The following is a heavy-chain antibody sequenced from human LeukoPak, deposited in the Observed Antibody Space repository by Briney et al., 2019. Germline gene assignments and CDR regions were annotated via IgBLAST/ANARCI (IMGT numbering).Heavy chain of an antibody. V-gene: IGHV3-21*01. CDR2: ISPGGSST. J-gene: IGHJ5*02. D-gene: IGHD3-10*01. CDR3: GRDFVGESGAGGP. Sequence: GGSLRLACAASGFTFGSYTMNWVRQAPGKVLEWVSSISPGGSSTWNADSVKGRFTISRDNAKNSVYLQMNSLRAEDTAIYFCGRDFVGESGAGGPWGQGILITVSS. CDR1: GFTFGSYT.